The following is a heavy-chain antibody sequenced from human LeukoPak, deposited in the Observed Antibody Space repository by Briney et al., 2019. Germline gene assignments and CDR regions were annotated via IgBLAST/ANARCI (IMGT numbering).Heavy chain of an antibody. CDR2: ISSNGGST. Sequence: GGSLRLSCAASGFTFSSYEMNWVRQAPGKGLEYVSAISSNGGSTYYADSVKGRFTISRDNSKNTLYLQMSSLRAEDTAVYYCVMYSSSWDAFDIWGQGTMVTVSS. CDR1: GFTFSSYE. V-gene: IGHV3-64D*06. J-gene: IGHJ3*02. D-gene: IGHD6-13*01. CDR3: VMYSSSWDAFDI.